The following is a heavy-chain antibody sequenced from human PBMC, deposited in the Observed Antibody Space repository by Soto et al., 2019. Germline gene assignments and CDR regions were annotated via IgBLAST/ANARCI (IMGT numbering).Heavy chain of an antibody. V-gene: IGHV2-5*02. CDR3: ARRLFGSGWFHYYFDY. D-gene: IGHD6-19*01. CDR1: GFSLNTSGVG. J-gene: IGHJ4*02. CDR2: IYWDDDK. Sequence: SGPTLVNPTQTLTLTCTVSGFSLNTSGVGVGWIRQPPGKALEWLALIYWDDDKRFSPSLKTRLTITKDTSKNQVVLTVTNMDPVDTATYYCARRLFGSGWFHYYFDYWGRGTLVTVSS.